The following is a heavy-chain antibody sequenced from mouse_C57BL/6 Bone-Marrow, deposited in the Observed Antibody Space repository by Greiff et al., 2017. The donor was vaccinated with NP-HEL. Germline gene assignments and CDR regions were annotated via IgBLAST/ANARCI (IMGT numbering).Heavy chain of an antibody. CDR2: IYPGDGDT. Sequence: VQLQQSGPELVKPGASVKISCKASGYAFSSSWMNWVKQRPGKGLEWIGRIYPGDGDTNYNGKFKGKATLTADKSSSTAYMQLSSLTSEDSAVYFCATPYYYGSAYWGQGTLVTVSA. V-gene: IGHV1-82*01. CDR1: GYAFSSSW. D-gene: IGHD1-1*01. J-gene: IGHJ3*01. CDR3: ATPYYYGSAY.